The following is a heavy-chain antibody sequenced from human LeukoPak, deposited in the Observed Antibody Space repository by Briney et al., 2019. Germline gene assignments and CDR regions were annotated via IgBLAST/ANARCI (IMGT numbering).Heavy chain of an antibody. CDR2: INPNSGGT. J-gene: IGHJ4*02. D-gene: IGHD6-19*01. Sequence: ASVKVSCKASGYTFTGYYMHWVRQAPGQGPEWMGRINPNSGGTNYAQKFQGRVTMTRDTSISTAYMELSRLRSDDTAVYYCAREKESSGWYDYWGQGTLVTVSS. CDR3: AREKESSGWYDY. CDR1: GYTFTGYY. V-gene: IGHV1-2*06.